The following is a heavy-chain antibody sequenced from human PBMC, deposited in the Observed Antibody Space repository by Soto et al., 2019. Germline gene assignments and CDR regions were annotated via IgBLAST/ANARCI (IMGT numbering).Heavy chain of an antibody. CDR3: AKLRSGIAMAAANY. CDR2: ISYDGDNK. J-gene: IGHJ4*02. CDR1: GFTFSSYG. V-gene: IGHV3-30*18. D-gene: IGHD6-13*01. Sequence: SLRLSCAASGFTFSSYGMHWVRQAPGKGLEWVAVISYDGDNKYYADSVKGQFTISRDNSKNTLYLQMSSLRAEDTAVYYCAKLRSGIAMAAANYWGQGALVTVSS.